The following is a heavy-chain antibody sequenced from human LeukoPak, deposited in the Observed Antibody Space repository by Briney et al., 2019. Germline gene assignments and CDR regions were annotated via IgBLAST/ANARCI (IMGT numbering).Heavy chain of an antibody. CDR1: GFTFSRNG. D-gene: IGHD5-12*01. J-gene: IGHJ6*03. V-gene: IGHV3-23*01. CDR3: ARLNYDLPYYYMDV. CDR2: ISGSGGST. Sequence: GGTLRLSCAASGFTFSRNGMTWVRQAPGKGLEWVSAISGSGGSTYYADSVKGRFTISRDNAKNSLYLQMNSLRAEDTAVYYCARLNYDLPYYYMDVWGKGTTVTVSS.